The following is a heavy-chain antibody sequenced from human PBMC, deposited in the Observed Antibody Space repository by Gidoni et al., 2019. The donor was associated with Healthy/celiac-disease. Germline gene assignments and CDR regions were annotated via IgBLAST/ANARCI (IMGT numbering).Heavy chain of an antibody. V-gene: IGHV1-69*06. Sequence: QVQLVQSGAEVKKPGSSVKVSCKASGGTFSSYALSWVRQAPGQGLEWMGGIIPIFGTANYAQKFQGRVTITADKSTSTAYMELSSLRSEDTAVYYCGVTLTPSYGRPEFDYWGQGTLVTVSS. CDR3: GVTLTPSYGRPEFDY. CDR2: IIPIFGTA. CDR1: GGTFSSYA. D-gene: IGHD5-18*01. J-gene: IGHJ4*02.